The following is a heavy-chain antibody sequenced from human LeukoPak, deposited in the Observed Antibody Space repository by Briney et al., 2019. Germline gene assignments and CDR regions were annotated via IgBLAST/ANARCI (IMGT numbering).Heavy chain of an antibody. CDR2: IYSGGST. J-gene: IGHJ4*01. CDR3: ARLKGTAMVDY. Sequence: GGSLRLSCAASGFTVSSNYMSWVRQAPGKGLEWVSVIYSGGSTYYADSVKGRFTISRDNSKNTLYLQMNSLRAEDTAVYYCARLKGTAMVDYWGQGTLVTVSS. CDR1: GFTVSSNY. V-gene: IGHV3-53*01. D-gene: IGHD5-18*01.